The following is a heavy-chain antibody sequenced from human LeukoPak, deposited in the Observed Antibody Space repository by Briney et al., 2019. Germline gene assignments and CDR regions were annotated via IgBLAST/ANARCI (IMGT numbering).Heavy chain of an antibody. CDR1: GYSISSSNW. J-gene: IGHJ3*02. V-gene: IGHV4-28*03. D-gene: IGHD3-3*01. CDR2: IYYSGST. Sequence: SDTLSLTCAVSGYSISSSNWWGWSRPPPGKGLEGIGYIYYSGSTYYNPSLKSRVTMSVDTSKNQFSLKLSSVTAVDTAVYYCARGLGVAGDAFDIWGQGTMVTVSS. CDR3: ARGLGVAGDAFDI.